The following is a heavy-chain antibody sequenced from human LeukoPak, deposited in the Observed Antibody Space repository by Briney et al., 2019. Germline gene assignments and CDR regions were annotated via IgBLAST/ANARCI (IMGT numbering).Heavy chain of an antibody. J-gene: IGHJ3*02. D-gene: IGHD3-3*01. CDR3: ARDQKTYYDFWSGYSDAFDI. Sequence: GGSLRLSCAASGFTFSSYWMNWVRQAPGKGLEWVSSISSSSSYIYYADSVKGRFTISRDNAKNSLYLQMNSLRAEDTAVYYCARDQKTYYDFWSGYSDAFDIWGQGTMVTVSS. CDR2: ISSSSSYI. CDR1: GFTFSSYW. V-gene: IGHV3-21*01.